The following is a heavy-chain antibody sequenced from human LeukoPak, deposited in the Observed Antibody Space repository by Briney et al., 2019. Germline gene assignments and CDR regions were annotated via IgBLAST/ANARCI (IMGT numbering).Heavy chain of an antibody. J-gene: IGHJ4*02. CDR3: ARDGPPKGSSYYDTSGYYYGAFDY. CDR1: GFTFSSYS. V-gene: IGHV3-21*04. Sequence: GGSLRLSCAASGFTFSSYSMNWVRQAPGKGLEWVSSISSSSSYIYYADSVKGRFTISRDNAKNSLYLQMNSLRAADTAVYYCARDGPPKGSSYYDTSGYYYGAFDYWGQGTLVTVSS. D-gene: IGHD3-22*01. CDR2: ISSSSSYI.